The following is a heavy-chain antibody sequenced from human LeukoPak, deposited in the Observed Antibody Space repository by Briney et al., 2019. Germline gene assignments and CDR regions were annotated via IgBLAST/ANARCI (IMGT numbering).Heavy chain of an antibody. CDR2: INWNGVST. J-gene: IGHJ6*03. CDR1: GFTFDNHG. D-gene: IGHD5-12*01. CDR3: ARDGSHSGYDPRYYYYYMDV. Sequence: GGSLRLSCATSGFTFDNHGMSGVGQAPGRGVEWVSGINWNGVSTGYADSVKGRFTISRDNAKNSLYLQMNSLRAEDTALYHCARDGSHSGYDPRYYYYYMDVWGKGTTVTVSS. V-gene: IGHV3-20*01.